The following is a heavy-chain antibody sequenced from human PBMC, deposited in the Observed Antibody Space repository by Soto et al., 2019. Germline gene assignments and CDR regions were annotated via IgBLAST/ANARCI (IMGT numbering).Heavy chain of an antibody. CDR2: IWYDGSKK. D-gene: IGHD3-3*01. J-gene: IGHJ6*02. CDR1: GFTFSSFG. V-gene: IGHV3-33*01. Sequence: QVQVVESGGGVVQPGRSLRLSCAASGFTFSSFGMHWVRQAPGKGLEWVSLIWYDGSKKSYGDSVKGRFTISRDNSRNTVYLQMNSLRADDTAVYYCARDASYYSLWSGYYPSRNGMDVWGQGTPVTVS. CDR3: ARDASYYSLWSGYYPSRNGMDV.